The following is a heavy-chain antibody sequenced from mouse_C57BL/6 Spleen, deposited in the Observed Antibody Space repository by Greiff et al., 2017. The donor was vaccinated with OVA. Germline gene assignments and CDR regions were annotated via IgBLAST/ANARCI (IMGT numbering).Heavy chain of an antibody. Sequence: QVQLKQPGAELVRPGSSVKLSCKASGYTFTSYWMDWVKQRPGQGLEWIGNIYPSDSETHYNQKFKDKATLTVDKSSSTAYMQLSSLTSEDSAVYYCARWGGPYAMDYWGQGTSVTVSS. J-gene: IGHJ4*01. CDR3: ARWGGPYAMDY. CDR1: GYTFTSYW. CDR2: IYPSDSET. V-gene: IGHV1-61*01.